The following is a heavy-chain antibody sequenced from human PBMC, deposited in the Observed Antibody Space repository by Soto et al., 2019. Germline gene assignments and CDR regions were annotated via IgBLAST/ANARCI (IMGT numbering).Heavy chain of an antibody. D-gene: IGHD2-2*02. CDR2: IYPGDSDT. Sequence: EVQLEQSGAEVKKPGESLKISCKGSGYSFSSYWIGWVRQKPGKGLEWMGIIYPGDSDTKYNPSFRGQVTVSADRVISTAYLQLRRLKASDTAMYFCVGLDFEHTDFRYWGQGTLVTVSS. CDR1: GYSFSSYW. J-gene: IGHJ4*02. V-gene: IGHV5-51*01. CDR3: VGLDFEHTDFRY.